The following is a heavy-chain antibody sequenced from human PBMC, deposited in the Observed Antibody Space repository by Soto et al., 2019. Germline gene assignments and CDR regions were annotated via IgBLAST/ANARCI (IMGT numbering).Heavy chain of an antibody. CDR2: IYPGDSDT. D-gene: IGHD4-17*01. CDR1: GYSFTSYW. J-gene: IGHJ6*02. CDR3: ARHVGYGDYSYYYYCMDV. Sequence: GESLKISCKGSGYSFTSYWVGWVRQMPGKGLEWMGIIYPGDSDTRYSPSFQGQVTISADKSIRTAYLQWSSLKASDTAMYYCARHVGYGDYSYYYYCMDVWGQGTTVTVSS. V-gene: IGHV5-51*01.